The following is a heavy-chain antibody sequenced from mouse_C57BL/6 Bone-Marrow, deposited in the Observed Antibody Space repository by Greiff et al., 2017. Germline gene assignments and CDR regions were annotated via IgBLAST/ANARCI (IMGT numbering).Heavy chain of an antibody. CDR2: IWSGGST. Sequence: VKLMESGPGLVQPSQSLSITCTVSGFSLTSYGVHWVRQSPGKGLEWLGVIWSGGSTDYNAAFISRLSISKDNSKSHVFFKMNSLQADDTAIYYCAREDGSSSDYAMDYWGQGTSVTVSS. D-gene: IGHD1-1*01. J-gene: IGHJ4*01. V-gene: IGHV2-2*01. CDR3: AREDGSSSDYAMDY. CDR1: GFSLTSYG.